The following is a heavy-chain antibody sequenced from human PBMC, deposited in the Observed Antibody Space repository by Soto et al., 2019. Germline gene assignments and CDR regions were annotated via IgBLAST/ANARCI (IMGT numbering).Heavy chain of an antibody. J-gene: IGHJ1*01. CDR1: GFSFSNYA. CDR3: ARDRVESGYPEYFQH. CDR2: IGANAGVT. V-gene: IGHV3-64*04. Sequence: PGGSLRLSCSASGFSFSNYALYWVRQAPGKGLHFVSAIGANAGVTYYADSVKGRFTISRDNSKNTLYLQMNSLRAEDTAVYYCARDRVESGYPEYFQHWGQGTLVTVSS. D-gene: IGHD3-22*01.